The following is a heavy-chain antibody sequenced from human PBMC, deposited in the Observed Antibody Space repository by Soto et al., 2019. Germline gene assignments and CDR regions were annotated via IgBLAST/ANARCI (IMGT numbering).Heavy chain of an antibody. CDR3: VRLAPGVSDGFDM. CDR2: ISGSGDNA. J-gene: IGHJ3*02. D-gene: IGHD2-8*01. Sequence: EVQLLESGGGLVQPGGSLRLSCAASGFTFSNNAMSWVRQAPGEGPEWVSSISGSGDNAYYVGSVQGRFTITRDNSENRLSLQGPSLRGEDMGVFKCVRLAPGVSDGFDMWSRGAVVTVSS. V-gene: IGHV3-23*01. CDR1: GFTFSNNA.